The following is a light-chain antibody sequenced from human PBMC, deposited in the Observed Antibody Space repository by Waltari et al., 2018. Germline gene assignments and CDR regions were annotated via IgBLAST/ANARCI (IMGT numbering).Light chain of an antibody. CDR3: SSYAGSNLWV. Sequence: QSALTQPPSASGSPGQSVTISCTGTSSDVGGYDYVSWYQQHPDKAPKRMIYEVTKRPSLVPDRFSGSKSGNTASLTVSGLQAEDEADYYCSSYAGSNLWVFGGGTKLTVL. V-gene: IGLV2-8*01. J-gene: IGLJ3*02. CDR2: EVT. CDR1: SSDVGGYDY.